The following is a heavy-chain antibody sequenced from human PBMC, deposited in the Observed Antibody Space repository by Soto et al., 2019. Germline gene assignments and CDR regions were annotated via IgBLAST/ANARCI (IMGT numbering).Heavy chain of an antibody. V-gene: IGHV1-46*01. CDR1: GYTFSTYT. D-gene: IGHD2-15*01. Sequence: GASVKVSCKAAGYTFSTYTMNWVRQAPGQGLEWMGIINPSGGSTSYAQKFQGRVTMTRDTSTSTVYMELSSLRSEDTAVYYCASQGRPRPIHAFDIWGQGTMVTVSS. J-gene: IGHJ3*02. CDR3: ASQGRPRPIHAFDI. CDR2: INPSGGST.